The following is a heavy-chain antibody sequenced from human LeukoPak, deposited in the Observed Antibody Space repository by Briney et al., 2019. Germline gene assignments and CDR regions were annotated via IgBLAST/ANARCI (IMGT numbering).Heavy chain of an antibody. CDR3: AKGGGYEAQYYYYYLDV. Sequence: GGSLRLSCAASGFTFSSYAMHWVRQAPGKGLEWVAAISYDENIKNYADSVKGRFTISRDNSKNTLYLQMKSLRAEDTAVYYCAKGGGYEAQYYYYYLDVWGKGTTVTISS. V-gene: IGHV3-30*04. J-gene: IGHJ6*03. CDR1: GFTFSSYA. CDR2: ISYDENIK. D-gene: IGHD5-12*01.